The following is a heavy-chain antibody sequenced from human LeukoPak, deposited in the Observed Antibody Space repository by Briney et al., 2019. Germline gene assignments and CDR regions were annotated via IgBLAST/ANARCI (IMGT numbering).Heavy chain of an antibody. CDR2: IYYSGST. V-gene: IGHV4-59*01. D-gene: IGHD3-22*01. J-gene: IGHJ1*01. CDR3: ARGVSGYYDSSGQPEYFQH. CDR1: GGSISSYY. Sequence: PSETLSLTCTVPGGSISSYYWSWIRQPPGKGLEWIGYIYYSGSTNYNPSLKSRVTISVDTSKNQFSLKLSSVTAADTAVYYCARGVSGYYDSSGQPEYFQHWGQGTLVTVSS.